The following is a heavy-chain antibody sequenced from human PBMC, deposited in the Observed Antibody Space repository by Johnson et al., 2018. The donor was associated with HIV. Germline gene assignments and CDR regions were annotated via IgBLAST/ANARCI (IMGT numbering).Heavy chain of an antibody. D-gene: IGHD6-13*01. V-gene: IGHV3-48*01. CDR2: ISSSRSNI. Sequence: VQLVESGGGVVQPGRSLRLSCAASGFTFSSYAMHWVRQAPGKGLEWVSYISSSRSNIYYADSVKGRFTISRDNSKNTLYLQMNSLRAEDTAVYYCARDGIAAEPKWDAFDIWGQGTMVTVSS. CDR3: ARDGIAAEPKWDAFDI. CDR1: GFTFSSYA. J-gene: IGHJ3*02.